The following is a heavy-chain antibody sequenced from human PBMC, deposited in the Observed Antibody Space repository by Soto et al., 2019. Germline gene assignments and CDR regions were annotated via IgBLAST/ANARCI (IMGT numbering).Heavy chain of an antibody. CDR2: ISYDGSNK. Sequence: GGSLRLSCAASGFTFSSYAMHWVRQAPGKGLEWVAVISYDGSNKYYADSVKGRFTISRDNSKNTVYLQMNSLRAEDTAVYYCARGARGQLPTYYYYGMDVWGQGTTVTVSS. J-gene: IGHJ6*02. V-gene: IGHV3-30-3*01. CDR3: ARGARGQLPTYYYYGMDV. CDR1: GFTFSSYA. D-gene: IGHD6-6*01.